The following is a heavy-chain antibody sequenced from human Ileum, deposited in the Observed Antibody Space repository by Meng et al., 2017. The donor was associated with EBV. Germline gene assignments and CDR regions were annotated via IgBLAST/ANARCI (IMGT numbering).Heavy chain of an antibody. D-gene: IGHD3-10*01. CDR2: TNTNTGNT. V-gene: IGHV1-8*01. CDR3: ARGGGDLFGSGSYGWFDP. J-gene: IGHJ5*02. Sequence: VALLQAGAEGKKPVGSVKVSCKASGNTFKGYDIYLVRQAGGKRLEWMGWTNTNTGNTSLAQKFQGRVIMTRDISINTVFMELTDLKSEDTAVYYCARGGGDLFGSGSYGWFDPWGQGTLVTVSS. CDR1: GNTFKGYD.